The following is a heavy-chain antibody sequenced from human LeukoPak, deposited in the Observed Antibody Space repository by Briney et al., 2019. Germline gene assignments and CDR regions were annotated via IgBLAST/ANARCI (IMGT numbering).Heavy chain of an antibody. V-gene: IGHV4-61*02. CDR2: IYTSGST. J-gene: IGHJ5*02. CDR1: GGSISSGSYY. Sequence: PSQTLSLTCTVSGGSISSGSYYWSWIRQPAGKGLEWIGRIYTSGSTNYNPSLKSRVTISVDTSKNQFSLKLSSVTAADTAVYYCASLLFPGWFDPWGQGTLVTVSS. CDR3: ASLLFPGWFDP.